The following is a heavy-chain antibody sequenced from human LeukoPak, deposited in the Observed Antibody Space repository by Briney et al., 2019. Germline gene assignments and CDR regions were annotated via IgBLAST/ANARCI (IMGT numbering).Heavy chain of an antibody. D-gene: IGHD2-15*01. V-gene: IGHV4-4*07. CDR1: GGSISSYY. Sequence: SETLSLTCTVSGGSISSYYWSWIRQPAGKGLEWIGRIYTSGSTNYNPSLKSRVTISVDTSKNQFSLKLSSVTAADTAIYYCTRGSRYCSSGSCYGWFDPWGQGTLVTVSS. J-gene: IGHJ5*02. CDR2: IYTSGST. CDR3: TRGSRYCSSGSCYGWFDP.